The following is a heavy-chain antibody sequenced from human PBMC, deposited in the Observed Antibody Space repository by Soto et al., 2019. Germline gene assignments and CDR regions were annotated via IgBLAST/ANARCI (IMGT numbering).Heavy chain of an antibody. J-gene: IGHJ6*03. CDR2: ISASSDST. D-gene: IGHD2-8*01. V-gene: IGHV3-23*01. Sequence: GGSLRLSCVASGFTFNTYAMGWVRQAPGKGLAWVSTISASSDSTYDADSVKGRFSISRDNPRRTLHLQMNSLRAEDTALYYCVRIGPTVSDIVPSRSYYYMDVWGKGTTVTVSS. CDR3: VRIGPTVSDIVPSRSYYYMDV. CDR1: GFTFNTYA.